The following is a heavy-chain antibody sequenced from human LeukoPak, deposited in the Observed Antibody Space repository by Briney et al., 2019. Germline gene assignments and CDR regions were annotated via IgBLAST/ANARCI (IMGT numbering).Heavy chain of an antibody. V-gene: IGHV4-38-2*01. CDR3: ASRIVGAYDAFDI. Sequence: PSETLSLTCAVSGYSISSGYYWGWIRQPPGKGLEWIGSIYHSGSTYYNPSLKSRVTISVDTSKNQFPLKLSSVTAADTAVYYCASRIVGAYDAFDIWGQGTMVTVSS. CDR2: IYHSGST. CDR1: GYSISSGYY. J-gene: IGHJ3*02. D-gene: IGHD1-26*01.